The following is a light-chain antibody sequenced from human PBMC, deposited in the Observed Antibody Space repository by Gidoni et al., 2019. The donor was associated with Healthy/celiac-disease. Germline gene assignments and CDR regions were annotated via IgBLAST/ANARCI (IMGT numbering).Light chain of an antibody. CDR1: QSVRSN. J-gene: IGKJ5*01. CDR3: PQYNNWPPIT. Sequence: EIVMTQSPATLSVSPGERATFSCKASQSVRSNLAWYQQKPGQAPRLLIYGTSTSATVIPARLSGSGSGTAFALTISGLQSEDFAVYYCPQYNNWPPITFGQGTRLEIK. CDR2: GTS. V-gene: IGKV3-15*01.